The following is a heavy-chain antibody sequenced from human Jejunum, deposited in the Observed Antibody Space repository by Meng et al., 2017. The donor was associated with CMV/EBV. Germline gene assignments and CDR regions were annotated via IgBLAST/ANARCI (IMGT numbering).Heavy chain of an antibody. V-gene: IGHV3-74*01. Sequence: ASVFTFSSYWMHWVRQAPGKGLVWVARINIDGSSATYVDTVKGRFTVSRDNAKNTLYLQMNSLRAEDTAVYYCARDNRNMAALCDYWGQGTLVTVSS. CDR2: INIDGSSA. D-gene: IGHD6-6*01. CDR3: ARDNRNMAALCDY. CDR1: VFTFSSYW. J-gene: IGHJ4*02.